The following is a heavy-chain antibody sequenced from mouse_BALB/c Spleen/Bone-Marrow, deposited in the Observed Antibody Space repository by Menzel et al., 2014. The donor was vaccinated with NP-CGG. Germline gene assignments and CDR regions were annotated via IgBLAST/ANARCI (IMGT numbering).Heavy chain of an antibody. CDR1: GYAFINYN. J-gene: IGHJ2*01. CDR2: FYPGNGDT. Sequence: QVQLQQPGAELVKPGASVKMSCKASGYAFINYNVYWVKQKSGQGLEWIGAFYPGNGDTSYNQKFKGKATLTADKSSSTAYMHLSSLTSEDSAVYYCARRLGPGYLDYWGQGTALTVSS. D-gene: IGHD4-1*01. CDR3: ARRLGPGYLDY. V-gene: IGHV1-12*01.